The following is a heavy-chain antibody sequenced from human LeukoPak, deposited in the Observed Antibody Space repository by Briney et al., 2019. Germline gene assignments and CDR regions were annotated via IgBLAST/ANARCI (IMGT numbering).Heavy chain of an antibody. V-gene: IGHV3-23*01. J-gene: IGHJ4*02. CDR1: GFTFSSYA. CDR2: ISGSGGST. Sequence: GGSLRLSCAASGFTFSSYAMSWVRQAPGKGLEWVSAISGSGGSTYYADSVKGGFTISRDNSKSTLYLQMNTLRADDTAVYYCAKVPELVVDSSGYPDWWGQGTLVTVSS. CDR3: AKVPELVVDSSGYPDW. D-gene: IGHD3-22*01.